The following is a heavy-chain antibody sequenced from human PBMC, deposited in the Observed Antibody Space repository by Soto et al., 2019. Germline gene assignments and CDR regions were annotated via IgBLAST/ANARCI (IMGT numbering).Heavy chain of an antibody. Sequence: GESLKISCKASGYSFTTCWIGWGRQMPGKGLEWMGIIYPGDSDTKYSPSLQGQVSISADTSISTAYLQWTSLKASDTAMYYCARSRRGAYSSGWYSPSGYYNYGIDVWGQGTKVTVSS. CDR1: GYSFTTCW. CDR3: ARSRRGAYSSGWYSPSGYYNYGIDV. V-gene: IGHV5-51*01. D-gene: IGHD6-19*01. CDR2: IYPGDSDT. J-gene: IGHJ6*02.